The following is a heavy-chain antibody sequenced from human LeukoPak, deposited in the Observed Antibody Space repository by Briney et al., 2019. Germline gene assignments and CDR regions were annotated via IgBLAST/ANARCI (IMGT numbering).Heavy chain of an antibody. J-gene: IGHJ4*02. CDR2: ISSSAGTI. V-gene: IGHV3-48*03. CDR1: GFTFSTYE. Sequence: GGSLRLSCAASGFTFSTYEMNWVRQAPGKGLEWVSYISSSAGTIYYADYVKGRFTISRDNAKNSLYLHMNSLRAEDTAVYYCARGGWNYVFNSWGQGTLVTVSS. CDR3: ARGGWNYVFNS. D-gene: IGHD1-7*01.